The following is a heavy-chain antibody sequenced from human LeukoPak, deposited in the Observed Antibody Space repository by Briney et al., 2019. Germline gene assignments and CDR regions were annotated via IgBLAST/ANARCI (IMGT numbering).Heavy chain of an antibody. CDR3: ARLGYCSSTSCYSTSYCYYGMDV. Sequence: ASVKVSCKASGYTFTSYAMHWVRQAPGQRLEWMGWINAGNGNTKYSQKFQGRVTITRDTSASTAYMELSSLRSEDTAVYYCARLGYCSSTSCYSTSYCYYGMDVWGQGTTVTVS. V-gene: IGHV1-3*01. J-gene: IGHJ6*02. CDR1: GYTFTSYA. D-gene: IGHD2-2*02. CDR2: INAGNGNT.